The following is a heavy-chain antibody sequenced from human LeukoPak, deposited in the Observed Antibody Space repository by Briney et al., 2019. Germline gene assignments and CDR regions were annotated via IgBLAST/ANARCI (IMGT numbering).Heavy chain of an antibody. CDR3: ARDMARGNLDY. CDR2: IYHSGST. J-gene: IGHJ4*02. V-gene: IGHV4-38-2*02. Sequence: PSETLSLTCAVSGYSISSGYYWGWIRQPPGKGLEWIGSIYHSGSTNYNPSLKSRVTISVDTSKNQFSLKLSSVTAADTAVYYCARDMARGNLDYWGQGTLVTVSS. D-gene: IGHD4-23*01. CDR1: GYSISSGYY.